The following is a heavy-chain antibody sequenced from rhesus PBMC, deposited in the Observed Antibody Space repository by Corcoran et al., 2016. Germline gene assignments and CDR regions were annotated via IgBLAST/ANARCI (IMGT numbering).Heavy chain of an antibody. CDR1: GASISSYW. Sequence: QVQLQESGPGLVKPSETLSLTCAVSGASISSYWWSWIRQPPGKGLEWSGEIKCNSRTHYYNPSLKSRVTISKDASKNQFSLKLSSVTTADTAVYYCARDLACSSTYCSTLDYWGQGVLVTVSS. CDR3: ARDLACSSTYCSTLDY. V-gene: IGHV4-80*01. D-gene: IGHD2-15*01. J-gene: IGHJ4*01. CDR2: IKCNSRTH.